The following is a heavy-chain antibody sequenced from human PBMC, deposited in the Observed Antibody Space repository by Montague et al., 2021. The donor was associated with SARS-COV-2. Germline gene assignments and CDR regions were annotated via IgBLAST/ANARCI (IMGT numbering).Heavy chain of an antibody. D-gene: IGHD2-15*01. Sequence: TLSLTPTVTGAFIRSGGYYWTWIRQHPGKGLEWIANIYYSGSTXYNPSLKSRFTISVDTSKNQFSLKLTSITAADTAVYYCARVVGNNWFEPWGQGTLVTVSA. J-gene: IGHJ5*02. V-gene: IGHV4-31*03. CDR2: IYYSGST. CDR3: ARVVGNNWFEP. CDR1: GAFIRSGGYY.